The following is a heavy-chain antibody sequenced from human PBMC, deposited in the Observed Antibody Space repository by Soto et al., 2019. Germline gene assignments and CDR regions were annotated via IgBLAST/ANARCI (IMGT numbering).Heavy chain of an antibody. Sequence: VQLVESGGGLVQPGGSLRLSCAASGFTFSGYWMHWVRQAPGKGLVWVSRIDGDGSRTNYADSVKGRFTISRDNAKNTLYLQMNSLRAEDTAVYYCARELASYNDYWGQGTLVTVSS. J-gene: IGHJ4*02. CDR1: GFTFSGYW. CDR3: ARELASYNDY. V-gene: IGHV3-74*01. D-gene: IGHD1-1*01. CDR2: IDGDGSRT.